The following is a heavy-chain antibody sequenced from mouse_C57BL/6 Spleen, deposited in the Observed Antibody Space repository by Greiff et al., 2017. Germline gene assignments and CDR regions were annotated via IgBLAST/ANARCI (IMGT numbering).Heavy chain of an antibody. Sequence: EVNVVESGGDLVKPGGSLKLSCAASGFTFSSYGMSWVRQTPDKRLEWVATISSGGSYTYYPDSVKGRFTISRDNAKNTLYLQMSSLKSEDTAMYYCARLGYWDAYFDYWGQGTTLTVSS. CDR3: ARLGYWDAYFDY. D-gene: IGHD4-1*01. CDR1: GFTFSSYG. J-gene: IGHJ2*01. CDR2: ISSGGSYT. V-gene: IGHV5-6*01.